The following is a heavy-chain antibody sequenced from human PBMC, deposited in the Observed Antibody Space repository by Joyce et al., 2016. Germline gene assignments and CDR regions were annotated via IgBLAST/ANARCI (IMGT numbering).Heavy chain of an antibody. Sequence: QVQLVESGGGVAQPGRSLRPPCAPSGLTLSNYGVHWVLQAPGKVLEWVAVISYDGIYKYYADSVKGRFTISRDNSKNTVFLEMNSLRAEDTAVYYCAKILTATYSSGWFLDYWGQGTLVTVSS. CDR3: AKILTATYSSGWFLDY. V-gene: IGHV3-30*19. D-gene: IGHD6-25*01. CDR2: ISYDGIYK. J-gene: IGHJ4*02. CDR1: GLTLSNYG.